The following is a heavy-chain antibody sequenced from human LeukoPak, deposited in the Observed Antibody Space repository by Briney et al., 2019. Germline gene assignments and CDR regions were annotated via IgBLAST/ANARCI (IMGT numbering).Heavy chain of an antibody. D-gene: IGHD6-19*01. Sequence: QPSETLSLTCTVSGYSISSGYYWGWIRQPPGKGLEWIGYIYYSGSTNYNPSLKSRVTISVDTSKNQFSLKLSSVTAADTAVYYCAGASVGYSSGWWKGGYYYYYMDVWGKGTTVTISS. CDR1: GYSISSGYY. CDR2: IYYSGST. CDR3: AGASVGYSSGWWKGGYYYYYMDV. J-gene: IGHJ6*03. V-gene: IGHV4-61*01.